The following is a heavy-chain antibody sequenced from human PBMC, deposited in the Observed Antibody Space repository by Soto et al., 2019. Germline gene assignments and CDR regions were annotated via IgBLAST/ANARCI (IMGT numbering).Heavy chain of an antibody. J-gene: IGHJ3*02. V-gene: IGHV1-18*01. CDR2: INAYNGNR. CDR3: ASDRDRVADI. D-gene: IGHD2-15*01. Sequence: QVHLVQSGPEVKKPGASVKVSCKASGYTFNTYGINWVRQAPGQGLEWMEWINAYNGNRIYAQNFQGRATVNTDKSTSAAYMDLMSLTSDDPAVYFCASDRDRVADIWSLGTMVTVSS. CDR1: GYTFNTYG.